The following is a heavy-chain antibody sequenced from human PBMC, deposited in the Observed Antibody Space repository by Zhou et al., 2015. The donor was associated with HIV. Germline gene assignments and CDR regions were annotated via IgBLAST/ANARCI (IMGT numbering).Heavy chain of an antibody. V-gene: IGHV1-69*12. CDR3: ARASLPSGSDGGTYYFDY. J-gene: IGHJ4*02. CDR2: IIPIFGTA. D-gene: IGHD1-26*01. CDR1: GGTFSSYA. Sequence: QVQLVQSGAEVKKPGSSVKVSCKASGGTFSSYAISWVRQAPGQGLEWMGGIIPIFGTANYAQKFQGRVTITADESTSTAYMELSSLRSEDTAVYYCARASLPSGSDGGTYYFDYWGQGTLVTVSS.